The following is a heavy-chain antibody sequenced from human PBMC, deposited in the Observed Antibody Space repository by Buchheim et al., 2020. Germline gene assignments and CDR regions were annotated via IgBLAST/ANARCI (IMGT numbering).Heavy chain of an antibody. CDR2: VFHTGNT. CDR3: ATVGKNYGNSLDY. J-gene: IGHJ4*02. V-gene: IGHV4-59*11. CDR1: GASISGPY. D-gene: IGHD3-10*01. Sequence: QVQLQESGPGLVKASETLSLSCSVSGASISGPYWSWIRQAPGKGLEWIGYVFHTGNTYYNPSLQSRVTISIDTSNNHFSLKVTSVTAADTALYYCATVGKNYGNSLDYWGQGTL.